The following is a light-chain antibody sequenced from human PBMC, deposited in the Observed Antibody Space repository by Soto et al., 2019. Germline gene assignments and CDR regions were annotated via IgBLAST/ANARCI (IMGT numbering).Light chain of an antibody. CDR2: EVS. V-gene: IGLV2-23*02. CDR1: SSDVGSYNL. CDR3: CSYAGSSSVV. J-gene: IGLJ2*01. Sequence: QSVLTQPASVSGSPGQSITISCTGTSSDVGSYNLVSWYQQHPGKAPKLMIYEVSKRPSGVSNRFSGSKSGNTASLTISGIQAEDEADYYCCSYAGSSSVVFGGGTKVTVL.